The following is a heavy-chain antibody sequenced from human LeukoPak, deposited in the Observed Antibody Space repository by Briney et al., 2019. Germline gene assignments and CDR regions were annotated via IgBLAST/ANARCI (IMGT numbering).Heavy chain of an antibody. J-gene: IGHJ4*02. V-gene: IGHV1-18*01. CDR2: ISAYNGNT. Sequence: ASVKVSCKASGYTFTSYGISWVRQAPGQGLEWMGWISAYNGNTNYAQKLQGRVTMTTDTSTSTAYMELRSLRSDDTAVYYCARDRRGYSYGPFDYWGQGILVTVSS. CDR1: GYTFTSYG. D-gene: IGHD5-18*01. CDR3: ARDRRGYSYGPFDY.